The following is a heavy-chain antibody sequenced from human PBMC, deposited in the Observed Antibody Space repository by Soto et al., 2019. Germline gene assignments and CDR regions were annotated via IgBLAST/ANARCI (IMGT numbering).Heavy chain of an antibody. CDR1: GGSINNHY. V-gene: IGHV4-59*11. J-gene: IGHJ3*02. CDR2: IYYSGST. Sequence: SETLSLTCTVSGGSINNHYWSWIRQPPGKGLEWIGYIYYSGSTNYNPSLKSRVTISVDTSKNQFSLKLSSVTAADTAVYYCARSIWCTNGVCRRAFDIWGQGTMVTVSS. CDR3: ARSIWCTNGVCRRAFDI. D-gene: IGHD2-8*01.